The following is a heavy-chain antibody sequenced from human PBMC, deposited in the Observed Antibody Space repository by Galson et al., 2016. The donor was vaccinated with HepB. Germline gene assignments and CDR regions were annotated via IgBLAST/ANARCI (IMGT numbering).Heavy chain of an antibody. D-gene: IGHD3-22*01. V-gene: IGHV5-10-1*01. J-gene: IGHJ5*02. CDR3: ARHMNVVLRPGGFDP. CDR1: GYSFTSYW. Sequence: QSGAEVKKPGQSLRISCKASGYSFTSYWISWVRQMPGKGLEWMGRIDPRDSSTTYTPSFQGHVPFSTDKSTTTAFLQWSSLQASDTAIYYCARHMNVVLRPGGFDPWGQGTPVIVSS. CDR2: IDPRDSST.